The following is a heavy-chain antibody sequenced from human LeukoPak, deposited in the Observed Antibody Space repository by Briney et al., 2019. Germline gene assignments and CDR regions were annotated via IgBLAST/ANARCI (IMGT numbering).Heavy chain of an antibody. Sequence: SETLSLTCTVSGGSISSYYWSWIRQPPGKGLEWIGYIYYSGSTNYNPPLKSRVTISVDTSKNQFSLKLSSVTAADTAVYYCARNVPNYYDSSGYYYVGGGYFDYWGQGTLVTVSS. CDR2: IYYSGST. J-gene: IGHJ4*02. CDR3: ARNVPNYYDSSGYYYVGGGYFDY. D-gene: IGHD3-22*01. CDR1: GGSISSYY. V-gene: IGHV4-59*01.